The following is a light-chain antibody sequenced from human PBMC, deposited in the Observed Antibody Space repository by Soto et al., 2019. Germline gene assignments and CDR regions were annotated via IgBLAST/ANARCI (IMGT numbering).Light chain of an antibody. CDR2: DAS. CDR3: QPYDNLPALT. J-gene: IGKJ4*01. V-gene: IGKV1-33*01. CDR1: QDISTY. Sequence: DIQMTQSPSSLSASVGDRVTITCQASQDISTYLNWYQQKPGKAPKLLIYDASNLETGVPARFSGSGSRTDFTFTISSLQPEDIATYYCQPYDNLPALTFGGGTKVEIK.